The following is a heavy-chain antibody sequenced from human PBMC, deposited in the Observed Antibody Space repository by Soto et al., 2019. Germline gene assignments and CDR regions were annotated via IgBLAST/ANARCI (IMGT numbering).Heavy chain of an antibody. D-gene: IGHD3-9*01. V-gene: IGHV3-7*03. Sequence: PGGSLRLSCAASGFTFSSYWMSWVRQAPGKGLEWVANIKQDGSEKYYVDSVKGRFTIPRDNAKNSLYLQMNSLRAEDTAVYYCARVVGGYDILTGYYGWFDPWGQGTLVTVSS. J-gene: IGHJ5*02. CDR3: ARVVGGYDILTGYYGWFDP. CDR2: IKQDGSEK. CDR1: GFTFSSYW.